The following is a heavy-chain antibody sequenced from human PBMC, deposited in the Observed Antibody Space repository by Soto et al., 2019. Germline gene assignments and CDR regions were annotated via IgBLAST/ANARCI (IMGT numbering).Heavy chain of an antibody. V-gene: IGHV3-23*01. J-gene: IGHJ4*02. CDR2: ISSSGGST. CDR3: AKDLVGSNADYFDY. D-gene: IGHD2-15*01. Sequence: AISSSGGSTYYADSVKGRLTISRDNSKNTLYLQMNSLRAEDAAVYYCAKDLVGSNADYFDYWGQGTLVTVSS.